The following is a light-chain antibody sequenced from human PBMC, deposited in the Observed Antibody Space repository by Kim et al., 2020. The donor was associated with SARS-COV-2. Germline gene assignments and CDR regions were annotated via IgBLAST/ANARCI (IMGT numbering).Light chain of an antibody. CDR3: QKYDNYPYT. J-gene: IGKJ2*01. CDR2: KAS. Sequence: DIQMTQSPSTLSASVGDRVTITCRASQSINIWLAWYQQKPGKAPKLLIFKASSLESGVPSRFSGSRSGTEFTLTINTLQPDDFATYYCQKYDNYPYTFGQGTKLVI. V-gene: IGKV1-5*03. CDR1: QSINIW.